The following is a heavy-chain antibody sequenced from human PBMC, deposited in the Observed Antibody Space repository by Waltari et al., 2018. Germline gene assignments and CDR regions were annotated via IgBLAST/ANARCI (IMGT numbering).Heavy chain of an antibody. CDR3: AKLHTLYYFDY. Sequence: EVQLVESGGGLVQPGGSLRLSCAASGFPFSSYAMSWVRQAPGKGVEWVSTISSSAGSTYYADSVKGRFTISRDNSKSTLYLQMNSLRAEDTAVYYCAKLHTLYYFDYWGQGTLVTVSS. V-gene: IGHV3-23*04. CDR2: ISSSAGST. CDR1: GFPFSSYA. D-gene: IGHD2-2*02. J-gene: IGHJ4*02.